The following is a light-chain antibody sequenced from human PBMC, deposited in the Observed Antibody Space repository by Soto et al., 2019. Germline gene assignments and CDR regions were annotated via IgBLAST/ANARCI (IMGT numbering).Light chain of an antibody. V-gene: IGLV2-14*01. Sequence: QSALTQPASVSGYPGQSITISCTGARSDVGAYNYVAWCQQHPGKGPKLLIYDVSNRPSGFSSRFSGSKSGNTASLTISGLRAEDEADYFCSSYTTSSTYVFGTGTKVTVL. J-gene: IGLJ1*01. CDR1: RSDVGAYNY. CDR3: SSYTTSSTYV. CDR2: DVS.